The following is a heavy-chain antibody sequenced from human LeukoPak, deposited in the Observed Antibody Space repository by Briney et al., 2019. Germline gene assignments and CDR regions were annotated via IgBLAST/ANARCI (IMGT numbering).Heavy chain of an antibody. CDR1: GYTLTVYY. J-gene: IGHJ4*02. CDR3: ARENIEQWPAFDY. V-gene: IGHV1-2*02. D-gene: IGHD1/OR15-1a*01. Sequence: ASVKVSCKASGYTLTVYYMHWVRQAPGQGPEWMGWINGNSGGTKYAQKFEGSGTMTSDTSTSTVQMDLGTLRSDDTAVYYCARENIEQWPAFDYWGQGTPVTVSS. CDR2: INGNSGGT.